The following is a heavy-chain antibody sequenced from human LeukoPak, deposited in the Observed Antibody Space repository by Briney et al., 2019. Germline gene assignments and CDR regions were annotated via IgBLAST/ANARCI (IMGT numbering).Heavy chain of an antibody. CDR1: GFAVSSNY. J-gene: IGHJ4*02. V-gene: IGHV3-66*02. CDR2: IYTGGST. CDR3: TRGNHNYDSSGRD. D-gene: IGHD3-22*01. Sequence: GGSLRLSCAASGFAVSSNYMSWVRQAPGKGLEWVSFIYTGGSTYYADSVKGRFTISRDNSKNTLYLQMNSLRAEDTAVYYCTRGNHNYDSSGRDWGQGTLVTVSS.